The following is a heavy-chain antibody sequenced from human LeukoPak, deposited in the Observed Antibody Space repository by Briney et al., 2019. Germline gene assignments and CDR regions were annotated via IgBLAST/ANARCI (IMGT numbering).Heavy chain of an antibody. CDR2: IYYSGST. D-gene: IGHD3-10*01. J-gene: IGHJ3*02. Sequence: SETLSLTCTVSGGSISSYYWSWIRQPPGKGPEWIGYIYYSGSTNYNPSLKSRVTISVDTSKNQFSLKLSSVTAADTAVYYCARSNYYTRDAFDIWGQGTMVTVSS. V-gene: IGHV4-59*08. CDR1: GGSISSYY. CDR3: ARSNYYTRDAFDI.